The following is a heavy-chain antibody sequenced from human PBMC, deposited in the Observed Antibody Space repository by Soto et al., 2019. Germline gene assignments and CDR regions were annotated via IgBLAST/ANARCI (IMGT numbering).Heavy chain of an antibody. CDR2: IYPGDSDT. V-gene: IGHV5-51*01. CDR3: ARQKDFWSGYSDAQYYYGMDV. D-gene: IGHD3-3*01. Sequence: PGESLKISCKGSGYSFTSYWIGWVRQMPGKGLEWMGIIYPGDSDTRYSPSFQGQVTISADKSISTAYLQWSSLKASDTAMYYCARQKDFWSGYSDAQYYYGMDVWGQGSTVTVSS. CDR1: GYSFTSYW. J-gene: IGHJ6*02.